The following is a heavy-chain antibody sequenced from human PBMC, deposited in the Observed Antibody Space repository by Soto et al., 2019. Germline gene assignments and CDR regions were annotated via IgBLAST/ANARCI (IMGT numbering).Heavy chain of an antibody. D-gene: IGHD4-17*01. CDR2: IYPGDSDT. V-gene: IGHV5-51*01. Sequence: PGESLKISCKGSGYSFTSYWIGWVRQMPGKGLEWMGIIYPGDSDTRYSPSFQGQVTISADKSISTAYLQWSSLKASDTAMYYCARHSDYGDYLEAFDIWGQGTMVTVSS. J-gene: IGHJ3*02. CDR3: ARHSDYGDYLEAFDI. CDR1: GYSFTSYW.